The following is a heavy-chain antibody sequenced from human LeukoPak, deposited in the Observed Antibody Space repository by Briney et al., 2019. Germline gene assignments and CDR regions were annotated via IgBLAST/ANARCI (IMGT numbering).Heavy chain of an antibody. CDR1: GYTFTSYY. CDR3: ARGRGVRGAPDY. D-gene: IGHD3-10*01. V-gene: IGHV1-46*01. CDR2: INPSGGST. Sequence: ASVKVSCKASGYTFTSYYMHWVRQAPGQGLEWMGIINPSGGSTSYAQKFQGRVTMTRNTSISTAYMELSSLRSEDTAVYYCARGRGVRGAPDYWGQGTLVTVSS. J-gene: IGHJ4*02.